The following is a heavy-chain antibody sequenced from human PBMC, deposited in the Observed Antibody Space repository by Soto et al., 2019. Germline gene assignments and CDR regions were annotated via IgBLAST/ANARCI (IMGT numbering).Heavy chain of an antibody. CDR2: IYDSGAT. J-gene: IGHJ5*02. V-gene: IGHV4-31*03. Sequence: SETLSLTCTVSGGSFKSGDFYWNWIRHRPGKGLEWIGYIYDSGATHYHPSLQSRVSISIDTSKNHFSLQLDSVTAADTAVYYCARSSSGFFEGFDPWGQGTLVTVSS. D-gene: IGHD3-10*01. CDR3: ARSSSGFFEGFDP. CDR1: GGSFKSGDFY.